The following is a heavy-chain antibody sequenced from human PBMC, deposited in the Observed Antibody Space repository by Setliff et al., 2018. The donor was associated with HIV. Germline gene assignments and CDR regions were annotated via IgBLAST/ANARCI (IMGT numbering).Heavy chain of an antibody. CDR2: VDPEDGET. CDR1: GYTFTGNY. D-gene: IGHD2-21*02. CDR3: AAGYCGGDCYSRQSYFDY. J-gene: IGHJ4*02. V-gene: IGHV1-69-2*01. Sequence: KVSCKASGYTFTGNYIHWVRQAPGQGLEWMGRVDPEDGETIYAEKFQGRVTIAADESTSTAYMELSSLRSEDTAVYYCAAGYCGGDCYSRQSYFDYWGQGTLVTVSS.